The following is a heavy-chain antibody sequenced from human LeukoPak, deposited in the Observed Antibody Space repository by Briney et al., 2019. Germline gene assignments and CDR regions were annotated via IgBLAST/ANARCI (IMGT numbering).Heavy chain of an antibody. CDR1: GLTFSTYA. V-gene: IGHV3-23*01. Sequence: QLGGSLRLPCAASGLTFSTYAMNWVRQAPGKGLEWVSSISGSGGSTYYADSVKGRFTISRDNSKNTLYLQMNSLRAEDTAIYYCAKDYDSSGYYYDYWGQGTLVTVSS. CDR2: ISGSGGST. D-gene: IGHD3-22*01. CDR3: AKDYDSSGYYYDY. J-gene: IGHJ4*02.